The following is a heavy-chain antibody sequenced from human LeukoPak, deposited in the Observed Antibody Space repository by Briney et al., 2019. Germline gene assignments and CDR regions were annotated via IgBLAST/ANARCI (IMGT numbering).Heavy chain of an antibody. V-gene: IGHV3-66*01. J-gene: IGHJ4*02. CDR1: GFTVSSNY. CDR2: IYRDDITYNADSVK. CDR3: ARATDSGSTPFDY. Sequence: GGSLRLSCAVSGFTVSSNYMSWVRQAPGKGLEWVSVIYRDDITYNADSVKYYADSVKARFTISRDNSKNTLFLQMNSLRAEDTAVYYRARATDSGSTPFDYWGRGTPVTVSS. D-gene: IGHD1-26*01.